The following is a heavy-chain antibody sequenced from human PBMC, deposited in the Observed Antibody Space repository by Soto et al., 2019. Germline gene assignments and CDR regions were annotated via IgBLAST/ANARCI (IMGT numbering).Heavy chain of an antibody. Sequence: ILSLTCTVSGGSISSGDYYWSWIRQPPGKGLEWIGYIYYSGSTYYNPSLKSRVTISVDTSKNQFSLKLSSVTAADAAVYYCASLYCSGGSCDYWGQGTLVTVSS. J-gene: IGHJ4*02. CDR1: GGSISSGDYY. V-gene: IGHV4-30-4*01. D-gene: IGHD2-15*01. CDR3: ASLYCSGGSCDY. CDR2: IYYSGST.